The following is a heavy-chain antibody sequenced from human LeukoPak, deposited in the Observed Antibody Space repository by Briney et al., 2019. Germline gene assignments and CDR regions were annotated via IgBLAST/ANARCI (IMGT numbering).Heavy chain of an antibody. J-gene: IGHJ4*02. CDR2: VSGSGGST. Sequence: GGSLRLSCAASGFSFSTCGMSWVRQAPGKGLEWVSTVSGSGGSTYYADFVKGRFSISRDNSKNTLFLLMNTLRAEDTATYYCAKIDSPVTRRYYFDSWGQGTLVTVSS. D-gene: IGHD4-17*01. CDR3: AKIDSPVTRRYYFDS. V-gene: IGHV3-23*01. CDR1: GFSFSTCG.